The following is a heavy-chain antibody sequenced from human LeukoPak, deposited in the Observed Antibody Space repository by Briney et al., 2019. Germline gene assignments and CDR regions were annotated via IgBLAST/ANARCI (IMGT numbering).Heavy chain of an antibody. Sequence: PSETLSLTCAVYGGSLSGYYWSWIRQPPGKGLEWIGEINQSGSTNYNPSLKSRTTMSVDTSRNQFFLKLSSVNAADTAVYYCARHIKDTAASDLRGQGTLVTVSS. D-gene: IGHD5-18*01. CDR3: ARHIKDTAASDL. V-gene: IGHV4-34*01. CDR2: INQSGST. J-gene: IGHJ4*02. CDR1: GGSLSGYY.